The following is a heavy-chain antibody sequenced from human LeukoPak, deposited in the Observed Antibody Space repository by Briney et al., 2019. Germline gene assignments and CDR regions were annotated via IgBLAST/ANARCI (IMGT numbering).Heavy chain of an antibody. CDR1: GYTFTSYG. D-gene: IGHD3-22*01. V-gene: IGHV1-18*01. J-gene: IGHJ4*02. Sequence: ASVKVSCKASGYTFTSYGISWVRQAPRQGLEWMGWISAYNGNTNYAQKLQGRVTMTTDTSTSTAYMELRSLRSDDTAVYYCARDVDYYDSSGHYDYWGQGTLVTVSS. CDR2: ISAYNGNT. CDR3: ARDVDYYDSSGHYDY.